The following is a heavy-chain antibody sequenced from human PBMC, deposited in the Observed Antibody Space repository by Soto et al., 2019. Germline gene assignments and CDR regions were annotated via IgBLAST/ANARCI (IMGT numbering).Heavy chain of an antibody. J-gene: IGHJ3*02. CDR2: ISDSGRYI. V-gene: IGHV3-21*04. CDR1: GFTFSLYS. D-gene: IGHD5-12*01. Sequence: GGSLRLSCAASGFTFSLYSLNWVRQAPGKGLEWVASISDSGRYIYYPDSVRGRFTTSIGSSRSTVYLQMRDLRPEDTALYFCATWHLREHAYDIWGQGTMVTVSS. CDR3: ATWHLREHAYDI.